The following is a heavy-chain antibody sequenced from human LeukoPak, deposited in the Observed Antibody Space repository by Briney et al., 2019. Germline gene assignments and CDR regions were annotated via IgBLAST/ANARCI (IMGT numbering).Heavy chain of an antibody. D-gene: IGHD3-16*01. CDR1: GGSISSGSYY. CDR3: ARTYIRLRWGMDV. Sequence: PSETLSLTCTVSGGSISSGSYYWSWIRQPAGKGLEWIGRIYTSGSTNYNPSLKSRVTISVDKSKNQFSLKLTSVTAADTAVYYCARTYIRLRWGMDVWGKGTTVTVSS. V-gene: IGHV4-61*02. J-gene: IGHJ6*03. CDR2: IYTSGST.